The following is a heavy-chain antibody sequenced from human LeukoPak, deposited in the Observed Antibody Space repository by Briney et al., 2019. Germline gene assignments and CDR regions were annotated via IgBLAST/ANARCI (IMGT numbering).Heavy chain of an antibody. Sequence: SVKVSCKASGGTFSSYAISWVRQAPGQGLEWMGGITPIFGTANYAQKFQGRVTITADESTSTAYMELSSLRSEDTAVYYCARAGDCGGDCYPLYWYFDLWGRGTLVTVSS. CDR3: ARAGDCGGDCYPLYWYFDL. D-gene: IGHD2-21*01. CDR2: ITPIFGTA. CDR1: GGTFSSYA. V-gene: IGHV1-69*13. J-gene: IGHJ2*01.